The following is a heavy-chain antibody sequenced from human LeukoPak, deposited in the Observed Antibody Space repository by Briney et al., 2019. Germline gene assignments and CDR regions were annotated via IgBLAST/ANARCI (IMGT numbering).Heavy chain of an antibody. CDR2: VKSDGSVT. V-gene: IGHV3-74*01. D-gene: IGHD4-17*01. Sequence: TGGSLRLSCAASGFTFSSYWMHWVRQAPGKGLVWVSRVKSDGSVTNYADSVKGRFTISRDNAKNTLYLQMNSLRAEDTAVYYCARKPASPTYGDWVGYYFDYWGQGTLVTVSS. CDR3: ARKPASPTYGDWVGYYFDY. J-gene: IGHJ4*02. CDR1: GFTFSSYW.